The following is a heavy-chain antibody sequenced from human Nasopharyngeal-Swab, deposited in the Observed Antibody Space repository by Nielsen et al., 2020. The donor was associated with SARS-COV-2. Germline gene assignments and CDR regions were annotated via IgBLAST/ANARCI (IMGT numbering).Heavy chain of an antibody. Sequence: WIRQPPGKGLEWVSVIYSGGGSYYADSVKGRFTISRDNFKNMLYLQMNSLRAEDTAVYYCARTILSSSPEEGFDYWGQGTLVTVSS. CDR3: ARTILSSSPEEGFDY. V-gene: IGHV3-53*01. J-gene: IGHJ4*02. CDR2: IYSGGGS. D-gene: IGHD6-6*01.